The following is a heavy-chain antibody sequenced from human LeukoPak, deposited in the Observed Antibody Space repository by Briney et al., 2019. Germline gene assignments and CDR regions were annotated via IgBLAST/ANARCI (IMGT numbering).Heavy chain of an antibody. V-gene: IGHV4-38-2*02. CDR3: ASFPYYDSSGRMGTAAFDI. CDR1: GYSISSGYY. CDR2: IYNSGST. Sequence: PSETLSLTCTVSGYSISSGYYWGWIRQAPGKGLEWIGSIYNSGSTYYNPSLKSRVTISVDTSKNQFSLKLSSVIAADTAVYYCASFPYYDSSGRMGTAAFDIWGQGTMVTVSS. J-gene: IGHJ3*02. D-gene: IGHD3-22*01.